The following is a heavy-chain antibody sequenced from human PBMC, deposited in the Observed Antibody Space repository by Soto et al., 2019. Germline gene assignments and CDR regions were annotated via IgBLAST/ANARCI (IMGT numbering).Heavy chain of an antibody. CDR3: ARCYSSSLIYYYDMDV. CDR1: GGSISSSSYY. CDR2: IYYSGST. J-gene: IGHJ6*02. V-gene: IGHV4-39*01. D-gene: IGHD6-13*01. Sequence: QLQLQESGPGLVKPSETLSLTCTVSGGSISSSSYYWGWIRQPPGKGLECIGSIYYSGSTYYNPSLKSRVTISVDTSKNQFSLKRSSVTAADTAVYYCARCYSSSLIYYYDMDVWGQGTTVTVSS.